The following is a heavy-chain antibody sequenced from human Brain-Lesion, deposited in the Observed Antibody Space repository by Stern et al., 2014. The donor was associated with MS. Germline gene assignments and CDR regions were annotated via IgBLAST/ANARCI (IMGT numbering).Heavy chain of an antibody. Sequence: QVQLGQSGAEVKKPGASVKGSCKTSGYIFTGYYIHWVRQAPGQGLEWMAWINPNIGGTKYAQKFQGRVTMSRDTSISTAYVELSSLTSDDTAVYYCARDQRGITIFGVVTDYYYLGMDVWGQGTTVTVSS. V-gene: IGHV1-2*02. CDR2: INPNIGGT. CDR3: ARDQRGITIFGVVTDYYYLGMDV. J-gene: IGHJ6*02. D-gene: IGHD3-3*01. CDR1: GYIFTGYY.